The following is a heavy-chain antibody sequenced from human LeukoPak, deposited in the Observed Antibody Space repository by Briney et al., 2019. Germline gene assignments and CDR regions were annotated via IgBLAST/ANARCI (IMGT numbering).Heavy chain of an antibody. D-gene: IGHD3-3*01. CDR3: ARDGTIFWSGYYL. V-gene: IGHV1-2*02. J-gene: IGHJ4*02. CDR2: INPNSGGT. CDR1: GYTFIGYY. Sequence: ASVKVSCKASGYTFIGYYMHWVRQAPGQGLEWMGWINPNSGGTNYAQKFQGRVTMTRDTSISTAYMELSRLRSDDTAVYYCARDGTIFWSGYYLWGQGTLVTVSS.